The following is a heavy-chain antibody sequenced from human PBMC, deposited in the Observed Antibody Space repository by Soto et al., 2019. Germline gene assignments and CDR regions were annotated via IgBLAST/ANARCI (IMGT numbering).Heavy chain of an antibody. J-gene: IGHJ6*02. D-gene: IGHD4-17*01. CDR3: VRQGIDYLHGLVDV. Sequence: QVQLQQSGPRLVKPSETLSLTCTVSSGPDRSHNWGWIRQPPGRGLEWIGYVYYTGDTAYNPSLRSRVSISADTSTNGISLTLSSVTAADTAVYYCVRQGIDYLHGLVDVWGQGTTVSVSS. CDR2: VYYTGDT. V-gene: IGHV4-59*08. CDR1: SGPDRSHN.